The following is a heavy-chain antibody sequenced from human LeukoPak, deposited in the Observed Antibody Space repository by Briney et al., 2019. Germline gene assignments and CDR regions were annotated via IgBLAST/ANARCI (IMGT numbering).Heavy chain of an antibody. D-gene: IGHD3-10*01. CDR2: ISYDGSNK. CDR1: GFTFSSYA. Sequence: PGRSLRLSCAASGFTFSSYAMHWVRQAPGKGLEWVAVISYDGSNKYYADSVKGRFTISRDNSKNTLYLQMNSLRAEDTAVYYCARDSPGENYFDYWGQGTLVTVSS. J-gene: IGHJ4*02. V-gene: IGHV3-30-3*01. CDR3: ARDSPGENYFDY.